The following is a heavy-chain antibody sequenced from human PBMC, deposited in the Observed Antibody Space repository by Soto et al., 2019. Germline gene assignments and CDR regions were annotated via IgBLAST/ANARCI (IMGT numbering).Heavy chain of an antibody. J-gene: IGHJ6*02. CDR3: ARDLYRAYYYGMDV. CDR1: GGTFSSYA. CDR2: IIPSFGTA. V-gene: IGHV1-69*13. D-gene: IGHD2-2*02. Sequence: SVKVSCKASGGTFSSYAISWVRQAPGPGLEWMGGIIPSFGTANYAQKFQGRVTITADESTSTAYMELSSLRSEDTAVYYCARDLYRAYYYGMDVWGQGTTVTVSS.